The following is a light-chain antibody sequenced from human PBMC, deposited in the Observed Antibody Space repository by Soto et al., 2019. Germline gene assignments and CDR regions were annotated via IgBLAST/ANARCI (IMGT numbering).Light chain of an antibody. V-gene: IGLV2-14*01. CDR1: SSDVGGYNY. Sequence: QSALTQPASVSGSPGQSITISCTGTSSDVGGYNYVSWYQQYPGKAPKLMIYEVVNRPSGVSNRFSGSKSGNTASLTISGLQAEDEADYYCSSYTSSILVFGGGTSSPS. J-gene: IGLJ3*02. CDR2: EVV. CDR3: SSYTSSILV.